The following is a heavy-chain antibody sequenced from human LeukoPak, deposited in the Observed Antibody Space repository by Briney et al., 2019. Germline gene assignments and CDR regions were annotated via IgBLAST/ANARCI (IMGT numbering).Heavy chain of an antibody. CDR1: GGSISSYY. Sequence: SETLSLTCTVSGGSISSYYWSWIRQPPGKGLEWIGYIYYSGSTNYNPSLKSRVTISVDTSKNQFSLKLSSVTAADTAVYYCARDLYSSSSRDWYFDLWGRGTLVTVSS. J-gene: IGHJ2*01. D-gene: IGHD6-6*01. CDR3: ARDLYSSSSRDWYFDL. CDR2: IYYSGST. V-gene: IGHV4-59*01.